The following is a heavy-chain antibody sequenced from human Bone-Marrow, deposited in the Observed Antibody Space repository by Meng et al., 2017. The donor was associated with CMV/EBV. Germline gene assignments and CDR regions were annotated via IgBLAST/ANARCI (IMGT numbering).Heavy chain of an antibody. J-gene: IGHJ4*02. Sequence: SLKISCAASGFTFDDYAMHWVRQAPGKGLEWVSGISWNSGSIGYADSVKSRFTISRDNAKNSLYLQMNSLRAEDTAVYYCARDQQPQGWGQGTLVTVSS. D-gene: IGHD6-13*01. CDR1: GFTFDDYA. CDR2: ISWNSGSI. V-gene: IGHV3-9*01. CDR3: ARDQQPQG.